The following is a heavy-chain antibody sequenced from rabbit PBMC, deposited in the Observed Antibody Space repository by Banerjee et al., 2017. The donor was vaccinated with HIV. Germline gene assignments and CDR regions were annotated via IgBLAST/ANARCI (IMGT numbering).Heavy chain of an antibody. CDR1: GIDFSIYG. V-gene: IGHV1S45*01. D-gene: IGHD6-1*01. Sequence: QEQLVESGGGLVTLGGSLKLSCKASGIDFSIYGISWVRQAPGKGLEWIACIAAGSSGSTNYATWAKGRFTISKTSSTTVTLQMTSLTAADTATYFCARGDGGYTYSLWGQGTLVTVS. J-gene: IGHJ4*01. CDR3: ARGDGGYTYSL. CDR2: IAAGSSGST.